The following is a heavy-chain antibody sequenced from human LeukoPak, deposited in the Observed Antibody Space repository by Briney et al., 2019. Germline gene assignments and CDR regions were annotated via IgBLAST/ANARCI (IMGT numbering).Heavy chain of an antibody. CDR3: ARKGDSSGYYQDY. J-gene: IGHJ4*02. V-gene: IGHV4-39*07. Sequence: KSSETLSLTCTVSGGSISSSSYYWGWIRQPPGKGLEWFGSIYYSGSTYYNPYLKSRVTISVDTSRNQFSLKLSSVTAADTALYYCARKGDSSGYYQDYWGQGTLVTVSS. D-gene: IGHD3-22*01. CDR2: IYYSGST. CDR1: GGSISSSSYY.